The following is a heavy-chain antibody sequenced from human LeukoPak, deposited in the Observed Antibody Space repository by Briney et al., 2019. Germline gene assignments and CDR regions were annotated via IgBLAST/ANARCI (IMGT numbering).Heavy chain of an antibody. CDR1: GYTFTGYY. Sequence: ASVKVSCKASGYTFTGYYMHWVRQAPGQGLEWMGWINPNSGGTNYAQKFQGRVTMTRDTSISTAYMELSRLRSDDTAVYYCARVHSGSYPYYYYMDVWGKGTTVTVSS. J-gene: IGHJ6*03. CDR2: INPNSGGT. D-gene: IGHD1-26*01. V-gene: IGHV1-2*02. CDR3: ARVHSGSYPYYYYMDV.